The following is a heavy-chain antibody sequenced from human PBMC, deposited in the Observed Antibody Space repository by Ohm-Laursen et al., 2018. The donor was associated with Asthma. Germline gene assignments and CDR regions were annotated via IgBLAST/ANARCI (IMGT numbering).Heavy chain of an antibody. D-gene: IGHD1-26*01. CDR2: IIPIFGTA. V-gene: IGHV1-69*13. CDR3: ARDLGSYGTAFDY. CDR1: GGTFSSYA. J-gene: IGHJ4*02. Sequence: SVKVSCKTSGGTFSSYAISWVRQAPGQGLEWMGGIIPIFGTANYAQKFQGRVTITADESTSIAYMELSSLRSEDTAVYYCARDLGSYGTAFDYWGQGTLVTVSS.